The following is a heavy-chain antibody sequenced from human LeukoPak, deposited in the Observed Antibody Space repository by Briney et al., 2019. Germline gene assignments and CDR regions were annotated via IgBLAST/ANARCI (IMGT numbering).Heavy chain of an antibody. V-gene: IGHV3-23*01. CDR1: GFTFSSYG. J-gene: IGHJ4*02. CDR2: ISGSGGST. Sequence: GGSLRLSCAASGFTFSSYGMSWVRQAPGKGLEWVSAISGSGGSTYYADSVKGRFTISRDNSKNTLYLQMNSLRAEDTAVYYCARAAYYYDSSAPDYFDYWGQGTLVTVSS. D-gene: IGHD3-22*01. CDR3: ARAAYYYDSSAPDYFDY.